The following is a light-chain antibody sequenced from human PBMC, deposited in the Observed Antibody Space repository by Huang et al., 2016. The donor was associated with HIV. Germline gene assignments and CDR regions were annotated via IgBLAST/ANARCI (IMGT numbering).Light chain of an antibody. CDR1: QSVLYSSNNKNY. CDR2: WTS. J-gene: IGKJ4*01. Sequence: DIVMTQSPDSLAVSLGERATIKCKSSQSVLYSSNNKNYVAWYQQKPGQPPKLRIYWTSARESGVPDRFSGSGSGTDFTLTISSLQAEDVAVYYCQQYYSTPLTFGGGTKVEIK. CDR3: QQYYSTPLT. V-gene: IGKV4-1*01.